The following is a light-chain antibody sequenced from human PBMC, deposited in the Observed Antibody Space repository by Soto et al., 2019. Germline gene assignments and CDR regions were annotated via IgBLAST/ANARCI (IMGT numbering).Light chain of an antibody. J-gene: IGKJ5*01. CDR3: QQSYSTLSIT. V-gene: IGKV1-39*01. Sequence: DIHMTQSPSSLSASVGDRVTITCRASQSISSYLNWYQQKPGKAPKLLIYAASSLQSGVPSRFSGSGSGTDFTLTISSLQPEDFATYYCQQSYSTLSITFGQGTRMEI. CDR2: AAS. CDR1: QSISSY.